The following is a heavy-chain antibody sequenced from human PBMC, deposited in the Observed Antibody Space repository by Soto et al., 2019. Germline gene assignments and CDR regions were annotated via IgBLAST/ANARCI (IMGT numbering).Heavy chain of an antibody. CDR3: AKHEGYCSTTTCSNFDY. D-gene: IGHD2-2*01. J-gene: IGHJ4*02. CDR2: IYPGDSDP. V-gene: IGHV5-51*01. CDR1: GFTFTSYW. Sequence: GESLTISCKGSGFTFTSYWIAWVRQMPGKGLEWMGIIYPGDSDPSYSPSFQGQVTISADKSINTAYLHWSSLKASDTAIYYCAKHEGYCSTTTCSNFDYWGQGTLVTVSS.